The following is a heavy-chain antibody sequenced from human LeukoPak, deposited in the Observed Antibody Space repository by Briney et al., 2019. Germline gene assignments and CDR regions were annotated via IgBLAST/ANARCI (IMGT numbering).Heavy chain of an antibody. J-gene: IGHJ6*02. D-gene: IGHD1-26*01. Sequence: GGSLRLSCAASGFTFSYYWMSWVCQAPGKGLEWVANIKQDGSERFYVDSVKGRFTTSRDNAKNSLFLEMNSLRAEDTAVYYCARDSGFQYYSGMDVWGQGSLVTVSS. V-gene: IGHV3-7*01. CDR3: ARDSGFQYYSGMDV. CDR2: IKQDGSER. CDR1: GFTFSYYW.